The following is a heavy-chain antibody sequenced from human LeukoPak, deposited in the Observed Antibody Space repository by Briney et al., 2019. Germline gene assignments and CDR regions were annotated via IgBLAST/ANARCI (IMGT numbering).Heavy chain of an antibody. J-gene: IGHJ4*02. Sequence: GGSLRLSCAASGFTFSSYGMHWVRQAPGKGLEWVAVISYDGSNKYYADSVKGRFTISRDNSKNTLYLQMSSLRAEDTAVYYCGRAGGYYGSGVFYDWGQGTLVTVSS. CDR3: GRAGGYYGSGVFYD. D-gene: IGHD3-10*01. CDR2: ISYDGSNK. V-gene: IGHV3-30*03. CDR1: GFTFSSYG.